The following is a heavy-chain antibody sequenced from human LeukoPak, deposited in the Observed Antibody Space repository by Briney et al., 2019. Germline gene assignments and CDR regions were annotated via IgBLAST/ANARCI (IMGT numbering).Heavy chain of an antibody. CDR2: ISYSGST. Sequence: SETLSLTCSVSGGSITVYYWNWLRQSPGKGLEWIGSISYSGSTNYNPSLTRRGTISIDKSKNRFSLKVSSVIAADTAMYYCARGGSRSYTSSTLDYWGQGTLVTVSS. CDR1: GGSITVYY. CDR3: ARGGSRSYTSSTLDY. J-gene: IGHJ4*02. D-gene: IGHD6-6*01. V-gene: IGHV4-59*12.